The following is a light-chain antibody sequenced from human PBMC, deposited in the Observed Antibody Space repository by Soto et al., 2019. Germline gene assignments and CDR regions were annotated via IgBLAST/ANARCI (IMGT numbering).Light chain of an antibody. CDR3: QSYDSSLSGYV. Sequence: QSVLTQPPSVSGAPGQRVTISCTGSSSNIGAGYDVHWYQQFPGTAPKLLIYGNSNRPSGVPDRFSGSKSGTSASLAITGLQAEDEADYYCQSYDSSLSGYVFGTVTKLTVL. J-gene: IGLJ1*01. CDR2: GNS. CDR1: SSNIGAGYD. V-gene: IGLV1-40*01.